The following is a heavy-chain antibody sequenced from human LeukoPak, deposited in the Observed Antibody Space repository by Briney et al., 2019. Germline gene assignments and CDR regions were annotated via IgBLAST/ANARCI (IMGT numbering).Heavy chain of an antibody. CDR3: ARDSGVVTDSDY. CDR2: ISSSSSYI. D-gene: IGHD3-3*01. V-gene: IGHV3-21*01. J-gene: IGHJ4*02. Sequence: GGSLRLSCAASGFTFSSYSMNWVRQAPGKGLEWVSSISSSSSYIYYADSVKGRFTISRDNAKNSLYLQMNSLRAEDTAVYYCARDSGVVTDSDYWGQGTLVTVSS. CDR1: GFTFSSYS.